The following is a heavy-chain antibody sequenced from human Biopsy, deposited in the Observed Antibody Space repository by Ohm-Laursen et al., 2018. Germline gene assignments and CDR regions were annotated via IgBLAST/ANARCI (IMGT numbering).Heavy chain of an antibody. CDR2: IYYSGST. D-gene: IGHD2/OR15-2a*01. V-gene: IGHV4-59*01. CDR1: GGSITSVH. J-gene: IGHJ6*02. Sequence: TLSLTCTVSGGSITSVHWSWIRQTPGKGLEWVGYIYYSGSTNYNPSLKSRVTISVDTCKNQFSLRLNSVPAADTAVYYCAREKNSTGWPYYYFYGMDVWGQGTTGNGSS. CDR3: AREKNSTGWPYYYFYGMDV.